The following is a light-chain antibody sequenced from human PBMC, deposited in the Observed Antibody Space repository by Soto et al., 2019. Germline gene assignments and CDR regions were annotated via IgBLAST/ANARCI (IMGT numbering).Light chain of an antibody. CDR1: QSLNSY. Sequence: DIQMTQSPSSLSAFVGDRVTITCRASQSLNSYLNWYQQKPGKAPKLLIYAASNLQSGVPSRFSGSGSGTDFTLTIGSLQPEDFATYYCQQSYSTPVTFGQGTKVDIK. J-gene: IGKJ1*01. CDR3: QQSYSTPVT. V-gene: IGKV1-39*01. CDR2: AAS.